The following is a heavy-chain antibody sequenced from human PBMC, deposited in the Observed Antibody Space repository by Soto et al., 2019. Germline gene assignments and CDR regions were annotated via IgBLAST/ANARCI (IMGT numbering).Heavy chain of an antibody. V-gene: IGHV4-4*07. CDR1: GGSMVSYY. CDR2: VDTSGSA. CDR3: ARESSRSEFDY. J-gene: IGHJ4*02. Sequence: SVIQSHTCPVSGGSMVSYYWSWIRQPAGKGLEWIGRVDTSGSASYNPSLRSRVTMSLDTSKNQFSLKLNSVTAADTAVYYCARESSRSEFDYWGQGTLVTVSS.